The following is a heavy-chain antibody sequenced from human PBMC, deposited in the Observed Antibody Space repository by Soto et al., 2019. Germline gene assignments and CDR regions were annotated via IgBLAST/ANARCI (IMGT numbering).Heavy chain of an antibody. CDR1: GGSISSSSYY. V-gene: IGHV4-39*01. CDR3: ARQDQSGSSSSWYETNWFDP. CDR2: IYYSGST. Sequence: QLQLQETGPGLVKPSETLSLTCTVSGGSISSSSYYWGWIRQPPEKGLEWIGRIYYSGSTYDNPSLKGRVTISGHTSENQVSVRLSSVTAADMDVCYCARQDQSGSSSSWYETNWFDPSGQGTLVTVSS. D-gene: IGHD6-13*01. J-gene: IGHJ5*02.